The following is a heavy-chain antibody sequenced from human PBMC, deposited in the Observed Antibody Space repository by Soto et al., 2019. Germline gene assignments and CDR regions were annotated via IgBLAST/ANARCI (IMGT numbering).Heavy chain of an antibody. CDR2: VTASGRTT. Sequence: GGSLRLSCAGTGFSFITYAMNWVRQAPGKGLEWVSTVTASGRTTYYSDSVESSFTISRDNTKYTVYLEMSSLRVNDTAVYYCAKAMRQQSDLHGIEYWGQGTLVTVSS. D-gene: IGHD6-13*01. J-gene: IGHJ4*01. V-gene: IGHV3-23*01. CDR1: GFSFITYA. CDR3: AKAMRQQSDLHGIEY.